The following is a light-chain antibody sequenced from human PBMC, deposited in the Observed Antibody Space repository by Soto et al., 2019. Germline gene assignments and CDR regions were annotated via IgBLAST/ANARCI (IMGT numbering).Light chain of an antibody. J-gene: IGKJ1*01. V-gene: IGKV1-5*03. CDR2: RAS. Sequence: DIQMTQSPSTLSASVGDRVTITCRASQSXRMWLAWYQQKPGKAPKLLIYRASSLESGVPSRFSGSGSGTEFTLTISSLQPDDXATXXXQQYXNYXXXGXGNKVEIK. CDR1: QSXRMW. CDR3: QQYXNYXX.